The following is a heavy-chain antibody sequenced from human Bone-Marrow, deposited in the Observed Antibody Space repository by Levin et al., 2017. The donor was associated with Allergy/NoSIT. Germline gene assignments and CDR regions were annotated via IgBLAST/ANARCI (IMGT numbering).Heavy chain of an antibody. Sequence: ASVKVSCKVSGYTFTGYYLQWVRQAPGQGLEWLGWINPHNGDTDFAQKFQGRVTMTRDTSIRTAYMELTSLKSDDTAVYFCARRSDNTGYPLDYWGQGTMVTVSS. J-gene: IGHJ4*01. D-gene: IGHD3-22*01. CDR3: ARRSDNTGYPLDY. CDR2: INPHNGDT. CDR1: GYTFTGYY. V-gene: IGHV1-2*02.